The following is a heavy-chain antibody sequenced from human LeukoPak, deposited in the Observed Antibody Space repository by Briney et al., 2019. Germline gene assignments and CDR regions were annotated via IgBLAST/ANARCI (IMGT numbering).Heavy chain of an antibody. J-gene: IGHJ4*02. Sequence: ASVKVSCKASGYTFTSYDINWVRQATGQGLEWMGWMNPNSGNTGYAQKFQGRVTMTRNTSISTAYMELSSLRSEDTAVYYCARRGRIFGVVDYWGRGTLVTVSS. V-gene: IGHV1-8*01. CDR1: GYTFTSYD. CDR3: ARRGRIFGVVDY. CDR2: MNPNSGNT. D-gene: IGHD3-3*01.